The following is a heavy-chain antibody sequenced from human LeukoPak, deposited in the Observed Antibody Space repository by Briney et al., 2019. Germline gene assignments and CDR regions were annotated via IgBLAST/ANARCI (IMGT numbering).Heavy chain of an antibody. CDR1: GGSISSGGYS. V-gene: IGHV4-30-4*07. D-gene: IGHD6-25*01. Sequence: SETLSLTCAVSGGSISSGGYSWSWIRQPPGKGLEWIGYIYYSGSTYYNPSLKSRVTISVDTSKNQFSLKLSSVTAADTAVYYCARVRPSGYGYYYYYYYMDVWGKGTTVTVSS. J-gene: IGHJ6*03. CDR3: ARVRPSGYGYYYYYYYMDV. CDR2: IYYSGST.